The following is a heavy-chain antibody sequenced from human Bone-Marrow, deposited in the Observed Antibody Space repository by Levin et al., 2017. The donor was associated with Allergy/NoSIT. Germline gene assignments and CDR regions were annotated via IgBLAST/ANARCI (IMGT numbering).Heavy chain of an antibody. CDR3: VKGSMAAGDGDYYYPMDV. J-gene: IGHJ6*02. V-gene: IGHV3-30*18. Sequence: GGSLRLSCVASGFTFSTYGMHWVRQAPGKGLEWMAVISYDGDNKYYADSVKGRLTISRDNSKNTLYLQMNSLRAEDTALYYCVKGSMAAGDGDYYYPMDVWGQGTTVTVSS. CDR1: GFTFSTYG. D-gene: IGHD6-13*01. CDR2: ISYDGDNK.